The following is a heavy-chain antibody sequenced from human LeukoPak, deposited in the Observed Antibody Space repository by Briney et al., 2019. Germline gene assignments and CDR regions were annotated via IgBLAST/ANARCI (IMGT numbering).Heavy chain of an antibody. CDR3: ARDLRYSSSYNYYYGMDV. Sequence: SQTLSLTCAISGDSFSSNSAAWNWISQSPSRGLEWLGRTYYRSKWYNDYAVSVKSRITINPDTSKNQFSLQLNSVTPEDTAVYYCARDLRYSSSYNYYYGMDVWGQGTTVTVSS. V-gene: IGHV6-1*01. D-gene: IGHD6-6*01. CDR2: TYYRSKWYN. J-gene: IGHJ6*02. CDR1: GDSFSSNSAA.